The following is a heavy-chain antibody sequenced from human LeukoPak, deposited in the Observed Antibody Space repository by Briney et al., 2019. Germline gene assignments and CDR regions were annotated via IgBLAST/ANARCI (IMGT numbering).Heavy chain of an antibody. CDR3: EKPISVSKGFFYYPMDV. CDR2: ISGDGDST. D-gene: IGHD6-19*01. CDR1: GFAFDDYA. V-gene: IGHV3-43*02. Sequence: PWGSLTLTCTASGFAFDDYAMHWVRQPPAKGLELVSLISGDGDSTYYADSVKDRLTISTDNSKNSQYLQMSRLRTEDSAFYYCEKPISVSKGFFYYPMDVCGEGTTVTVSS. J-gene: IGHJ6*04.